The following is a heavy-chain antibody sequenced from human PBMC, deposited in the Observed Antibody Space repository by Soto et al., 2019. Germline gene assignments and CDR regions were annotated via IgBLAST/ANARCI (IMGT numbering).Heavy chain of an antibody. V-gene: IGHV1-69*06. CDR3: AKNRRDGYNYDFQH. D-gene: IGHD5-12*01. CDR1: GGTFSSYA. CDR2: IIPIFGTA. J-gene: IGHJ1*01. Sequence: SVKVSCKASGGTFSSYAISWVRQAPGQGLEWMGGIIPIFGTANYAQKFQGRVTITADKSTSTAYMELSSLRSEDTAVYYCAKNRRDGYNYDFQHWGQGTLVTVSS.